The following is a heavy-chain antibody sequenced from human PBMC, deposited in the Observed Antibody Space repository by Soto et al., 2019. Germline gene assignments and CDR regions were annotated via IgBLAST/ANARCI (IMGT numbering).Heavy chain of an antibody. J-gene: IGHJ1*01. Sequence: EVQLVQSGAEVKKPGESLRISCKGSGYSFTSYWISWVRQMPGKGLEWMGRIDPSDSYTNYSPSFQGHVTISADKSISTAYLQWSSLKASDTAMYYCARRGGDCTNGVCYPGLEYFQHWGQGTLVTVSS. CDR2: IDPSDSYT. V-gene: IGHV5-10-1*03. CDR1: GYSFTSYW. D-gene: IGHD2-8*01. CDR3: ARRGGDCTNGVCYPGLEYFQH.